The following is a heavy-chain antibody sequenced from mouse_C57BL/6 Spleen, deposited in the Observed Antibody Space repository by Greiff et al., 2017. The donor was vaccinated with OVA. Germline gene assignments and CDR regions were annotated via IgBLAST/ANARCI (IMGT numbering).Heavy chain of an antibody. D-gene: IGHD4-1*01. CDR3: ARRWDGYFDV. V-gene: IGHV1-52*01. CDR1: GYTFTSYW. J-gene: IGHJ1*03. Sequence: VQLQQPGAELVRPGSSVKLSCKASGYTFTSYWMLWVTQRPIQGLEWIGTIDPSDSETHYNQKFKDKATLTVDKSSSTAYMQLSSLTSEDSAVYYCARRWDGYFDVWGTGTTVTVSS. CDR2: IDPSDSET.